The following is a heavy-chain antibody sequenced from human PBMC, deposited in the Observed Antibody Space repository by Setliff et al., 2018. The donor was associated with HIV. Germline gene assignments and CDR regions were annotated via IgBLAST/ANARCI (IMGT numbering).Heavy chain of an antibody. V-gene: IGHV4-59*01. CDR1: GGSISSYY. Sequence: PSETLSLTCTVSGGSISSYYWSWIRQPPGKGLEWIGYIYYSGSTNYNPSLKSRVTISVDTSKNQFSLKLNSVTAADTAVYCCARSPPTTFWSGYTYYYYMDVWGKGTTVTVSS. CDR3: ARSPPTTFWSGYTYYYYMDV. D-gene: IGHD3-3*01. J-gene: IGHJ6*03. CDR2: IYYSGST.